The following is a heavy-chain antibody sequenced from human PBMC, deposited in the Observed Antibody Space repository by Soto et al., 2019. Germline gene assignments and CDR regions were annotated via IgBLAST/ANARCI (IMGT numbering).Heavy chain of an antibody. CDR2: INAGNGNT. CDR3: ARVGGSYKTFDY. V-gene: IGHV1-3*01. CDR1: GYTFTSYA. D-gene: IGHD1-26*01. Sequence: ASVKVSCKASGYTFTSYAMHWVRQAPGQRLEWMGWINAGNGNTKYSQKFQGRVTITRDTSASTAYMELSSLRSEDTAVYYCARVGGSYKTFDYWGQGTLVTVS. J-gene: IGHJ4*02.